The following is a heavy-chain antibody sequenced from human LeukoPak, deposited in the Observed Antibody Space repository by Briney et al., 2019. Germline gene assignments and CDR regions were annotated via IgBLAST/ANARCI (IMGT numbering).Heavy chain of an antibody. J-gene: IGHJ3*02. V-gene: IGHV3-23*01. Sequence: PGGSLRLSCAASGFTFSSYAMSWVRQAPGKGLEWVSAISGSGGSTYYADSVKGRFTISRDNSKNTLYLQMNSLRAEDTAVYYCAKDWGYCSSTSCYKEDAFDIWGQGTVVTVSS. CDR1: GFTFSSYA. CDR3: AKDWGYCSSTSCYKEDAFDI. D-gene: IGHD2-2*02. CDR2: ISGSGGST.